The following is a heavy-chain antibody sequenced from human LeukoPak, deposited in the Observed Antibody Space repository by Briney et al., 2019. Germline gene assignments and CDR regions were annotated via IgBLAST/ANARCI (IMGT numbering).Heavy chain of an antibody. Sequence: PGGSLRISCAASGFTFSSYWMSWVRQAPGKGLEWVANIKQDGSEKYYVDSVKGRFTISRDNAKNSLYLQMNSLRAEDTAVYYCANGRAAHLFDYWGQGTLVTVSS. CDR3: ANGRAAHLFDY. CDR2: IKQDGSEK. CDR1: GFTFSSYW. J-gene: IGHJ4*02. V-gene: IGHV3-7*01. D-gene: IGHD2-15*01.